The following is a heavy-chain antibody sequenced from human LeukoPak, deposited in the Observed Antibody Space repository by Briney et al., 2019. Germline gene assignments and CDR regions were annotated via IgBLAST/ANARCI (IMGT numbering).Heavy chain of an antibody. V-gene: IGHV3-30*01. CDR2: ISYDGSNK. Sequence: GRSLRLSCAASGFTFSSYAMHWVRQAPGKGLEWVAVISYDGSNKYYADSVKGRFTISRDNSKNTLYLQMNSLRAEDTAVYYCARQKTPNYCSSTSCYRVDAFDIWGQGTMVTVSS. CDR3: ARQKTPNYCSSTSCYRVDAFDI. J-gene: IGHJ3*02. CDR1: GFTFSSYA. D-gene: IGHD2-2*01.